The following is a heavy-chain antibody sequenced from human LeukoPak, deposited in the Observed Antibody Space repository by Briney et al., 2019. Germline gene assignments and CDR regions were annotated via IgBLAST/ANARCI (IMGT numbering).Heavy chain of an antibody. Sequence: PSEPLSLTCTVSGGSISSYYWSWIRQPPGKGREWIGYIYYSGSTNYNPSPKSGVTISVDTSKNQFSLKLSSVTAADTAVYYCAREIYGSGTFYWGQGTLVTVSS. D-gene: IGHD3-10*01. CDR3: AREIYGSGTFY. V-gene: IGHV4-59*01. CDR2: IYYSGST. J-gene: IGHJ4*02. CDR1: GGSISSYY.